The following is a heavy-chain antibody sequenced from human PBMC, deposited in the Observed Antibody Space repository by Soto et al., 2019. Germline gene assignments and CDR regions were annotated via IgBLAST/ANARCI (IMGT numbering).Heavy chain of an antibody. D-gene: IGHD2-8*01. Sequence: GGSLRLSCAASGFTFSSYAMHWVRQAPGKGLEWVAVISYDGSNKYYADSVKGRFTISRDNSKNTLYLQMNSLRAEDTAVYYCAREASKTKHYYYGMDVWGQGTTVTVSS. CDR2: ISYDGSNK. CDR1: GFTFSSYA. CDR3: AREASKTKHYYYGMDV. J-gene: IGHJ6*02. V-gene: IGHV3-30-3*01.